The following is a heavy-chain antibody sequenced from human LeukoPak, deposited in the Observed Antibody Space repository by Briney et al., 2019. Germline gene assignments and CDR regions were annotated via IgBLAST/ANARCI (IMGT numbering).Heavy chain of an antibody. J-gene: IGHJ6*02. CDR2: INPNSGGT. CDR3: ARGGIAVASILYYYYGMDV. V-gene: IGHV1-2*02. CDR1: GYTFTSYG. Sequence: ASVKVSCKASGYTFTSYGISWVRQAPGQGLEWMGWINPNSGGTNYAQKFQDRVTMTRDTSISTAYMELSRLRSDDTAVYYCARGGIAVASILYYYYGMDVWGQGTTVTVSS. D-gene: IGHD6-19*01.